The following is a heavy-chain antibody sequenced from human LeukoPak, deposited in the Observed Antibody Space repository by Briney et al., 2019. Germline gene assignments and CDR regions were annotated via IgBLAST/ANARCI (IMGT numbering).Heavy chain of an antibody. Sequence: RGSLRLSCAASGFTFSSYAMSWVRQAPGKGLEWVSVISGSGGSTYYADSVKGRFTISRDNSKNTLYLQMNSLRAEDTAVYYCAKDQAPYSSGWYYSYWGQGTLVTVSS. J-gene: IGHJ4*02. CDR1: GFTFSSYA. CDR2: ISGSGGST. V-gene: IGHV3-23*01. CDR3: AKDQAPYSSGWYYSY. D-gene: IGHD6-19*01.